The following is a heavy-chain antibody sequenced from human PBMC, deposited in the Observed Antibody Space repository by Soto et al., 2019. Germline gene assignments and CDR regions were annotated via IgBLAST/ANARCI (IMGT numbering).Heavy chain of an antibody. J-gene: IGHJ6*02. CDR2: IIPIFATA. V-gene: IGHV1-69*12. Sequence: QVQLVQSGAEVKKPGSSVKVSCKASGGTFISYAISWVRQAPGQGLEWMGGIIPIFATANYAQKFQGRVKITADESTSPAYMELGSVISEDTAVYYCARVATTVTTGYYYCAMDVWGQGTTVTLSS. CDR1: GGTFISYA. CDR3: ARVATTVTTGYYYCAMDV. D-gene: IGHD4-17*01.